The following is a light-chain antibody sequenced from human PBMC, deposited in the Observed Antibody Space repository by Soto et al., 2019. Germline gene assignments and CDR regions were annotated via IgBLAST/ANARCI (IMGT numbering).Light chain of an antibody. CDR2: LGS. V-gene: IGKV2-28*01. CDR1: QSLLYSNGYNY. J-gene: IGKJ2*01. CDR3: MQALQTPYT. Sequence: DIVMTQSPLSLPVTPGEPASISCRSSQSLLYSNGYNYLDWYLQKPGQSPQLLIYLGSNRASGVPDRFSGSGSGTDFTLKISRVEAEDVAVYYCMQALQTPYTFGQGTKVEIK.